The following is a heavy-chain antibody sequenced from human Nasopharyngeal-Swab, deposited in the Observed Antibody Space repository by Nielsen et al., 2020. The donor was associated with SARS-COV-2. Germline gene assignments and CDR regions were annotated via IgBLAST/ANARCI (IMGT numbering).Heavy chain of an antibody. CDR1: GGSMSTGNYY. J-gene: IGHJ5*02. V-gene: IGHV4-39*07. CDR2: IYYSGST. Sequence: SETLSLTCTVSGGSMSTGNYYWGWIRQSPGKGLEWIGTIYYSGSTYYNPSLKSRATISVDTSKNQFSLKLSSVTAADTAVYYCARDGPIGWFDPWGQGTLVTVSS. CDR3: ARDGPIGWFDP.